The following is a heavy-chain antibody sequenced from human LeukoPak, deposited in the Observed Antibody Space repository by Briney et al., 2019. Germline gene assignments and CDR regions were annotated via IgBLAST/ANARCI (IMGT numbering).Heavy chain of an antibody. J-gene: IGHJ4*02. V-gene: IGHV3-23*01. CDR2: INRDSGST. Sequence: PGGSLRLSCAASGFPFNNFAMSWVRQAPGKGLEWVSAINRDSGSTYYADSVKGRFTISRDNSKNTLYLQVNSLRADDTAVYYCARDIRMASFDYWGQGTLVTVSS. D-gene: IGHD5-24*01. CDR1: GFPFNNFA. CDR3: ARDIRMASFDY.